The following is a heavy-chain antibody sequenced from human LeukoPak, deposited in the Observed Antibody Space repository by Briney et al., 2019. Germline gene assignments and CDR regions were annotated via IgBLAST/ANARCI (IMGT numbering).Heavy chain of an antibody. CDR3: AKGRDYYGSGSYSYYFDY. V-gene: IGHV3-23*01. J-gene: IGHJ4*02. CDR1: RFTFSGYV. D-gene: IGHD3-10*01. Sequence: PGGSLRLSRVASRFTFSGYVLTWVRPAPRKGLEWVSAISASGGNTYYPHSVKGRCTISRENSQNTLSLQMNSLRAEDTAVYYCAKGRDYYGSGSYSYYFDYWGQGTLVTVSS. CDR2: ISASGGNT.